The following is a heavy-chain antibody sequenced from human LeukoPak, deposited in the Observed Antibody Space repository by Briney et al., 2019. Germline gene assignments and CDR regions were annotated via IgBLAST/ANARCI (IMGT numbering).Heavy chain of an antibody. J-gene: IGHJ4*02. CDR3: ARGPITMVRGVLAHNFDY. Sequence: PSQTLSLTCTVSGGSISSGGYYWSWIRQHPGKGLEWIGYIYYSGSTYYNPSLKSRVTISVDTSKNQFSLKLSSVTAADTAVYYCARGPITMVRGVLAHNFDYWGQGTPVTVSS. V-gene: IGHV4-31*03. D-gene: IGHD3-10*01. CDR1: GGSISSGGYY. CDR2: IYYSGST.